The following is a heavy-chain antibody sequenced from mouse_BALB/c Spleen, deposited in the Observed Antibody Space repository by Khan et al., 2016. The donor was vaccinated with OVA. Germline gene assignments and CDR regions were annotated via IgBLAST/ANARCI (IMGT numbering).Heavy chain of an antibody. CDR1: GYSITSDCA. CDR3: ASRGLYYTGCSYAYYAMDY. D-gene: IGHD1-1*01. Sequence: EVQLQESGPGLVKPSQSLSLTCTVTGYSITSDCAWNWIRQFPGNKLEWMGYIRYSGSTSYTPSLKSRSTINRDTSKNQFFLQLSSVTTEDTATYYCASRGLYYTGCSYAYYAMDYWGQGTSVTVSS. CDR2: IRYSGST. V-gene: IGHV3-2*02. J-gene: IGHJ4*01.